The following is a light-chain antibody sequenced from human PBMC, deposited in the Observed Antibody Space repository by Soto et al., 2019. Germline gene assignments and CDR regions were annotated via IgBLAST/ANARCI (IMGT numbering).Light chain of an antibody. CDR2: EVS. V-gene: IGLV2-14*01. CDR3: SSYTSSSTLVV. J-gene: IGLJ2*01. CDR1: SSDVGGYNF. Sequence: QSALTQPASVSGSPGQSITISCTGTSSDVGGYNFVSWYQQHPGKAPKLMIYEVSNRPSGVSNRFSGSKSGNTASLTISGLQAEDDADYSCSSYTSSSTLVVFGGGTKLTVL.